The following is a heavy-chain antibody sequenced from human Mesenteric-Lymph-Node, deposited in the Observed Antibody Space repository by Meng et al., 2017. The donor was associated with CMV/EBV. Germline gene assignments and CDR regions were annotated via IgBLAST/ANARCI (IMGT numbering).Heavy chain of an antibody. V-gene: IGHV1-69*02. CDR2: TIPILGIA. CDR3: AGGIAAAGSRWFDP. J-gene: IGHJ5*02. D-gene: IGHD6-13*01. Sequence: VQLVQSGAEMKKPGSSVKVSCQASGGTFSSYTISWVRQAPGQGLEWMGRTIPILGIANYAQKFQGRVTITADKSTSTAYMELSSLRSEDTAVYYCAGGIAAAGSRWFDPWGQGTLVTVSS. CDR1: GGTFSSYT.